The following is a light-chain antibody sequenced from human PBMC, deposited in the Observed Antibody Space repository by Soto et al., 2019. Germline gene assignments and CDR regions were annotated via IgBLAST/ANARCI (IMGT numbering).Light chain of an antibody. V-gene: IGKV3-15*01. CDR2: GSS. CDR3: LQDNDWLVST. Sequence: EIVLTQSPLTLSLSPGERATLSCRASQSVSTNLAWYQQNLGQAPRVLIYGSSSRAAGVPARFSGSGSGTEFTLPISSLQSEDYGIYYCLQDNDWLVSTFGQGTRLEIK. J-gene: IGKJ5*01. CDR1: QSVSTN.